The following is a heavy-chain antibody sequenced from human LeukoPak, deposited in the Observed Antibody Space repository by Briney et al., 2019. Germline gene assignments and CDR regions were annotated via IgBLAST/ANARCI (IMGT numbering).Heavy chain of an antibody. J-gene: IGHJ4*02. V-gene: IGHV4-30-4*01. D-gene: IGHD3-3*01. CDR2: IYYSGST. CDR1: GGSISSGDYY. Sequence: SETLSLTCTVSGGSISSGDYYRSWIRQPPGKGLEWIGYIYYSGSTYYNPSLKSRVTISVDTSKNQFSLKLSSVTAADTAVYYCARAIHGDFDYWGQGTLVTVSS. CDR3: ARAIHGDFDY.